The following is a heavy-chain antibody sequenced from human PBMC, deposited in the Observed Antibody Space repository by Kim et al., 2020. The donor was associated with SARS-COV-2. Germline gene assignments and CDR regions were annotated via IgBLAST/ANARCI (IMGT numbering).Heavy chain of an antibody. Sequence: GESLKISCKGSGYSFTSYWIGWVRQMPGKGLEWMGIIYPGDSDTRYSPSFQGQVTISADKSISTAYLQWSSLKASDTAMYYCARWNGITMVRGVLGTYYFDYWGQGTLVTVSS. CDR2: IYPGDSDT. CDR1: GYSFTSYW. D-gene: IGHD3-10*01. V-gene: IGHV5-51*01. J-gene: IGHJ4*02. CDR3: ARWNGITMVRGVLGTYYFDY.